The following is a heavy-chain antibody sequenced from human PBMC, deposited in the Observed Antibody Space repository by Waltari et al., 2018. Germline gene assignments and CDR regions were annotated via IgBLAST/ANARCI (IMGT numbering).Heavy chain of an antibody. CDR3: ASQNWGADY. V-gene: IGHV3-74*01. D-gene: IGHD7-27*01. J-gene: IGHJ4*02. CDR2: IKRDGSSP. CDR1: GVTFSSYW. Sequence: EVQLVESGGGLVQPGGSLRLSCAAAGVTFSSYWLHWVRRAPGKWLVWVTAIKRDGSSPSYADSVKSRFTISRDNAKNTLYLQMNSLSAEDTALYYCASQNWGADYWGQGTLVTVSS.